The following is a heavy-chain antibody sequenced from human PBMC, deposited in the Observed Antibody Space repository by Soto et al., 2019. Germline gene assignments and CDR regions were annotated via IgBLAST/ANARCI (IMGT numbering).Heavy chain of an antibody. CDR3: ARDPGAYCGGDCRTFDY. D-gene: IGHD2-21*02. V-gene: IGHV3-30-3*01. CDR2: ISYDGSNK. Sequence: QVQLVESGGGVVQPGRSLRLSCAASGFTFSSYAMHWVRQAPGKGLEWVAVISYDGSNKYYADSVKGRFTISRDNSKNTLYLQMTSRRAADTAVYYCARDPGAYCGGDCRTFDYWGQGTLVTVSS. J-gene: IGHJ4*02. CDR1: GFTFSSYA.